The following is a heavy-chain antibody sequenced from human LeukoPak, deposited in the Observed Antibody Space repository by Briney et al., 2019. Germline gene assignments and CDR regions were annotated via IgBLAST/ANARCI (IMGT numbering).Heavy chain of an antibody. V-gene: IGHV4-61*05. CDR3: ARGGYTYGFDY. J-gene: IGHJ4*02. CDR2: IYYTGST. Sequence: SETLSLTSTVSGGSISSSSYYWGWIRQPPGKGLEWIGYIYYTGSTDSNPSLKSRVTISLDTSRTQFSLRLSSVTAADTAFYYCARGGYTYGFDYWGQGTLVTVSS. CDR1: GGSISSSSYY. D-gene: IGHD5-18*01.